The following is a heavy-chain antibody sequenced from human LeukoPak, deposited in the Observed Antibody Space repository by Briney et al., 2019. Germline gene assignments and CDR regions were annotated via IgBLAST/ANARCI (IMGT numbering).Heavy chain of an antibody. CDR3: AASNSRTANDAFDI. J-gene: IGHJ3*02. CDR1: GYSISSGYF. V-gene: IGHV4-38-2*02. CDR2: IYHSGST. D-gene: IGHD1-1*01. Sequence: SETLSLTCTVSGYSISSGYFWGWIRQPPGKGLEWIASIYHSGSTYYSPSLKSRVTISVDTSKNQFSLNLSSVTAADTAVYYCAASNSRTANDAFDIWGQGTMVTVSS.